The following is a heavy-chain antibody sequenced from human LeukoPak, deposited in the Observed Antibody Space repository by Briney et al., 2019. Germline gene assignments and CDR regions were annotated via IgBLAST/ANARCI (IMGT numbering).Heavy chain of an antibody. CDR2: IIPIFGTA. D-gene: IGHD2-2*01. Sequence: ASVKVSCKASGGTFSSYAISWVRQAPGQGLEWMGGIIPIFGTANYAQKFQGRVTITADESTSTAYMELSSLRSEDTAVYYCASRTYNLPYCSSTSCTERAREFDYWGQGTLVTVSS. CDR3: ASRTYNLPYCSSTSCTERAREFDY. V-gene: IGHV1-69*13. J-gene: IGHJ4*02. CDR1: GGTFSSYA.